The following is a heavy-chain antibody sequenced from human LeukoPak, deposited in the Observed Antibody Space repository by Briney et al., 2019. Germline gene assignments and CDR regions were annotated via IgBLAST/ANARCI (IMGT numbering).Heavy chain of an antibody. D-gene: IGHD4-17*01. CDR3: ARVGLRRIPDY. CDR1: GYTFTSYY. CDR2: INPSGGST. Sequence: GASVKVSCKASGYTFTSYYMHWVLQAPGQGLEWMGIINPSGGSTSYAQKFQGRVTMTRDTSTSTVYMELSSLRSEDTAVYYCARVGLRRIPDYWGQGTLVTVSS. V-gene: IGHV1-46*01. J-gene: IGHJ4*02.